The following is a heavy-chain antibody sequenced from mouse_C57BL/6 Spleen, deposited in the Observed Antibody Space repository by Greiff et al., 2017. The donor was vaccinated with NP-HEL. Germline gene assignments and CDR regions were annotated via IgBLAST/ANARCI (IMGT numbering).Heavy chain of an antibody. J-gene: IGHJ3*01. CDR2: IRLKSDNYAT. CDR3: TMGLGFAY. D-gene: IGHD2-14*01. CDR1: GFTFSNYW. V-gene: IGHV6-3*01. Sequence: EVKLVESGGGLVQPGGSMKLSCVASGFTFSNYWMNWVRQSPETGLEWVAQIRLKSDNYATHYAESVKGRFTISRDDSKSSVYLQMNNLRAEDTGIYYCTMGLGFAYWGQGTLVTVSA.